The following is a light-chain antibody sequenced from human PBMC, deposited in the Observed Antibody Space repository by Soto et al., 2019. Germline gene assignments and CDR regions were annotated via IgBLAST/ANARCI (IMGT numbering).Light chain of an antibody. Sequence: AIRMTQSPSSFSASTGDRVTITCRASQGISSYLAWYQQKPGKAPKLLIYAASTLQSGVPSRFSGSGSGTDFTLTISCLQSEDFATYYCQQYYSFPFGITFGQGTRLEIK. CDR2: AAS. CDR3: QQYYSFPFGIT. V-gene: IGKV1-8*01. CDR1: QGISSY. J-gene: IGKJ5*01.